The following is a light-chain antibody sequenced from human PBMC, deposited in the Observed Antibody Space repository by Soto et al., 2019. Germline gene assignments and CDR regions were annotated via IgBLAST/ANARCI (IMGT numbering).Light chain of an antibody. CDR2: RNN. CDR1: SSNIGSNY. V-gene: IGLV1-47*01. Sequence: QSVLTQPPSASGTPGQRVTISCSGSSSNIGSNYVFWYQYLPGTAPKLLIYRNNQRPSGVPDRFSGSKSGTSASLAISGLRSEDETDYYCAAWDDSLSGVVFGGGTKLTVL. J-gene: IGLJ2*01. CDR3: AAWDDSLSGVV.